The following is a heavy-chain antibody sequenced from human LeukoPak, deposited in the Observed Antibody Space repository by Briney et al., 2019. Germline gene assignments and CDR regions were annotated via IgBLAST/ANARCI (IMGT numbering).Heavy chain of an antibody. CDR3: AGEGSEVVPAAIRWFDP. D-gene: IGHD2-2*02. J-gene: IGHJ5*02. CDR1: GGTFSTYA. Sequence: VASVKVSCKASGGTFSTYAINWVRQAPGLGLEWMGRIIPSLGITNYAQTFQDRVTPTADKSTSTAYMELNSLRSEDTAVYYCAGEGSEVVPAAIRWFDPWGQGTLVTVSS. CDR2: IIPSLGIT. V-gene: IGHV1-69*04.